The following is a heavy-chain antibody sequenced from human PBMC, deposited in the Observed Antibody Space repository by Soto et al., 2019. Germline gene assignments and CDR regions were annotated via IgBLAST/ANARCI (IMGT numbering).Heavy chain of an antibody. V-gene: IGHV1-69*02. Sequence: QVQLVQSGAEVKKPGSSVRVSCKASGDTFTFYSINWVRQAPGLGLEWMGRINPILSMSNYAQRLQGRLTTTEDTSTSTAYRELSSRRSEDTAMYYCASSYGSGYRAFDSWGQGALVTVSS. CDR1: GDTFTFYS. CDR3: ASSYGSGYRAFDS. CDR2: INPILSMS. D-gene: IGHD3-10*01. J-gene: IGHJ4*02.